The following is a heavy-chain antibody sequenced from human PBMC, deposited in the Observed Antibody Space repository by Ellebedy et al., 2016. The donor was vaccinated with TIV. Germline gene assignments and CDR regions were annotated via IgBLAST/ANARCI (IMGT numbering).Heavy chain of an antibody. CDR1: GGSISTYS. Sequence: MPGGSLRLSCTVSGGSISTYSWSWIRQPPGKGLEWIGYISYSGSTNYNPSLKSRVTISVDTSKNQFSLKLSSVTAADTAIYYCARGRLEGGLFDYWGQGTLVTVSS. CDR2: ISYSGST. V-gene: IGHV4-59*01. J-gene: IGHJ4*02. D-gene: IGHD1-1*01. CDR3: ARGRLEGGLFDY.